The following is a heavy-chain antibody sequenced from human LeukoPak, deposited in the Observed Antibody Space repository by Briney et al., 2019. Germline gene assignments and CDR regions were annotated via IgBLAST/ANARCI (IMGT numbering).Heavy chain of an antibody. J-gene: IGHJ4*02. CDR1: GFTFSSYA. Sequence: GGSLRLSCAASGFTFSSYAMTWVRQAPGKGLEWVSSISDRDHNTYYADSVKGRFTISRDNSKNTPYLQMNSLRAEDTAVYYCAKGGLSRAGLDFWGQGTLVTVSS. D-gene: IGHD5/OR15-5a*01. CDR3: AKGGLSRAGLDF. CDR2: ISDRDHNT. V-gene: IGHV3-23*01.